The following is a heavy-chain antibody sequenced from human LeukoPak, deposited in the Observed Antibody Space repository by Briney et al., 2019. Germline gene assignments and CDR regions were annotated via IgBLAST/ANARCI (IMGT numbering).Heavy chain of an antibody. D-gene: IGHD1-1*01. CDR1: GFTFDDYA. Sequence: SGGSLRLSCAASGFTFDDYAMHWVRQAPGKGLEWVSLISWDGGSTYYADSVKGRFTISRDNSKNSLYLQMNSLRAEDTALYYCATDEGLRVRYTGSFLYGAQNSCVVLPWASTKGKCFDL. CDR2: ISWDGGST. CDR3: ATDEGLRVRYTGSFLYGAQNSCVVLPWASTKGKCFDL. V-gene: IGHV3-43D*03. J-gene: IGHJ2*01.